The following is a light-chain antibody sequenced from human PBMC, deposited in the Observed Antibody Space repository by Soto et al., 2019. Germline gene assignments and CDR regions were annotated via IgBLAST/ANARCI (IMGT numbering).Light chain of an antibody. V-gene: IGKV1-27*01. CDR2: ATS. J-gene: IGKJ4*01. Sequence: DVQMTQSPSSLSAFVGDRVTITCRASQGIAPYLAWFQQKPGKVPKLLIDATSTLQSGVPSRFSGSGSGTDFTLTINSLQAEDVGTYYSEKYNSAPLSSGGGTKVEIK. CDR3: EKYNSAPLS. CDR1: QGIAPY.